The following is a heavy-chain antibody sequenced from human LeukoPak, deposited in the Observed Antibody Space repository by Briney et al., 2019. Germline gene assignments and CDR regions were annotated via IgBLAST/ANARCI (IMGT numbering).Heavy chain of an antibody. V-gene: IGHV1-18*01. Sequence: ASVKVSCKASGYTFTSCGINWVRQAPGQGLEWMGWISAYNGNTDYAQKLQGRVTMTTDTSTSTAYMELRSLRSDDTAVYYCARVRGSRYKYYFDYWGQGTLVTVSS. D-gene: IGHD2-2*02. CDR3: ARVRGSRYKYYFDY. J-gene: IGHJ4*02. CDR1: GYTFTSCG. CDR2: ISAYNGNT.